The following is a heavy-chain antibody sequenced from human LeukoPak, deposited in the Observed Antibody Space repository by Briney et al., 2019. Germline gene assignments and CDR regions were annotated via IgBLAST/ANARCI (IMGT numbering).Heavy chain of an antibody. Sequence: ASVKVCCKGSGYSFSNYYMHWVRQAPGQGLEWMGIINPSGGYTTYAQKFQGRVTMTRDTSTSTVSMELSSLRSEDTAVYFCARQEDSSGYYYYYWGQGTLVTVSS. CDR1: GYSFSNYY. J-gene: IGHJ4*02. V-gene: IGHV1-46*01. CDR2: INPSGGYT. CDR3: ARQEDSSGYYYYY. D-gene: IGHD3-22*01.